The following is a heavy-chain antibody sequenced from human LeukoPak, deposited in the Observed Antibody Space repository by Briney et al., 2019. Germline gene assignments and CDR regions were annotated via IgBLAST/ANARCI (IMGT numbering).Heavy chain of an antibody. CDR3: ARVSSSWPHYYFDF. J-gene: IGHJ4*02. Sequence: SETLSLTCTVSGGSISSSTYYWAWIRQPPGKGLEWVGDIFYSGSTYYNPSLKSRVTISVDTSKNQFSLKLTSVTAADTAVYYCARVSSSWPHYYFDFWGQGTLVTVSS. CDR2: IFYSGST. D-gene: IGHD6-13*01. CDR1: GGSISSSTYY. V-gene: IGHV4-39*07.